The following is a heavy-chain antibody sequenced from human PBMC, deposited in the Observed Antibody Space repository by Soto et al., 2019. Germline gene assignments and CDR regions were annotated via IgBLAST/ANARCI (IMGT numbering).Heavy chain of an antibody. V-gene: IGHV3-23*01. J-gene: IGHJ4*02. Sequence: VGSLRLSCAASGFTFSSYAMSWVRQAPGKGLEWVSAISGSGGSTYYADSVKGRFTISRDNSKNTLYLQMNSLRAEDTAVYYCAKDRRSSSCFDYWGQGTLVTVSS. D-gene: IGHD6-13*01. CDR2: ISGSGGST. CDR1: GFTFSSYA. CDR3: AKDRRSSSCFDY.